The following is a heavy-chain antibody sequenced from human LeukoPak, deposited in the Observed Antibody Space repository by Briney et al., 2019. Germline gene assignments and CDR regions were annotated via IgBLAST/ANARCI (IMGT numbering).Heavy chain of an antibody. CDR2: ISYDGSNK. CDR3: ARDWDDSSGYCDY. V-gene: IGHV3-30-3*01. CDR1: GFTFSSYA. D-gene: IGHD3-22*01. Sequence: WGSLRLSCAASGFTFSSYAMHWVRQAPGKGLEWVAVISYDGSNKYYADSVKGRFTISRDNSKNTLYLQMNSLRAEDTAVYYCARDWDDSSGYCDYWGQGTLVTVSS. J-gene: IGHJ4*02.